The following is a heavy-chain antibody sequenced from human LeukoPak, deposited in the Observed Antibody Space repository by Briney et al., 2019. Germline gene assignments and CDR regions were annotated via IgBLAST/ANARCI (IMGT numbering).Heavy chain of an antibody. CDR3: VKGGYYGWGSSPTFYFDY. D-gene: IGHD3-10*01. CDR2: ISHDVKTT. J-gene: IGHJ4*02. Sequence: GGSLRPSCVASGFSFSDSVIHWVRQAPGKGLEWVAVISHDVKTTYYADSAKGRFTISRDNSRNTVFLQMNRLRPEDTAVYYCVKGGYYGWGSSPTFYFDYWGQGTRVTVSS. CDR1: GFSFSDSV. V-gene: IGHV3-30*04.